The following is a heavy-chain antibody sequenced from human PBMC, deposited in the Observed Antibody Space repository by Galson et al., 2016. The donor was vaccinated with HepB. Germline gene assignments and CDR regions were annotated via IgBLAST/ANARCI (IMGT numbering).Heavy chain of an antibody. V-gene: IGHV3-7*03. J-gene: IGHJ4*02. CDR2: IKQDASEK. CDR3: ARDLGAEYSNPY. D-gene: IGHD4-11*01. CDR1: GFAFNTYW. Sequence: SLRLSCAASGFAFNTYWMSWVRHAPGKGLEWVANIKQDASEKYYVDSVKGRFTISRDNAKNSLYLQMNSLTADDTAVYYCARDLGAEYSNPYWGQGTLVTVSS.